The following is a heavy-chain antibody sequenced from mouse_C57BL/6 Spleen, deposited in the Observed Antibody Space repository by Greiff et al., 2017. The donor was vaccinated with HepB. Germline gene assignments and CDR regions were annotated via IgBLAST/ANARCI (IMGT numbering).Heavy chain of an antibody. Sequence: VQLQQPGAELVRPGSSVKLSCKASGYTFTSYWMDWVKQRPGQGLEWIGNIYPSDSETHYNQKFKDKATLTVDKSSSTAYMQLSSLTSEDSAVYYCARGARLSPYFDYWGQGTTLTVSS. CDR1: GYTFTSYW. CDR2: IYPSDSET. CDR3: ARGARLSPYFDY. J-gene: IGHJ2*01. D-gene: IGHD3-1*01. V-gene: IGHV1-61*01.